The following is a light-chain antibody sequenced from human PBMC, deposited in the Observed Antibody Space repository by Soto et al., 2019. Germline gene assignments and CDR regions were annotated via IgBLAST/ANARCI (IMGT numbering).Light chain of an antibody. V-gene: IGKV1-9*01. CDR2: AAS. CDR1: QGISSY. Sequence: DIQLTQSPSFLSASVGDRVTITCRTSQGISSYFAWYQQKPGKAPKLLIYAASTLQSGVPSRFSGSVSGTEFTLTSSSLQPEDFASYYCQQLKSDPQTFGGGTKVEIK. J-gene: IGKJ4*01. CDR3: QQLKSDPQT.